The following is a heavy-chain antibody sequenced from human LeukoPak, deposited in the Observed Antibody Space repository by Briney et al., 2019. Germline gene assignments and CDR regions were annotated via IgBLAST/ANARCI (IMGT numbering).Heavy chain of an antibody. D-gene: IGHD6-19*01. CDR3: ARVEISSGWYVGATLDY. Sequence: PGGSLRLSCAVSGFTFSSYEMNWVRQAPGEGLEWVSYISGRGSSIYYADSVKGRFTTSRDNPKNSLYLQMNSLRAEDTAIYYCARVEISSGWYVGATLDYWGQGTLVTVSS. J-gene: IGHJ4*02. CDR1: GFTFSSYE. V-gene: IGHV3-48*03. CDR2: ISGRGSSI.